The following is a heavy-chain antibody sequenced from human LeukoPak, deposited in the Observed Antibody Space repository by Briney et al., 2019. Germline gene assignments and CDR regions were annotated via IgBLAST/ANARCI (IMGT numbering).Heavy chain of an antibody. CDR1: GFTVSSNY. CDR3: ARVIVGATLYFDY. Sequence: GGSLRLSCAASGFTVSSNYMSWVRQAPGKGLEWVSVIYSGGSTYYADSVKGRSTISRDNSKNTLYLQMNSLRAEDTVVYYCARVIVGATLYFDYWGQGTLVTVSS. D-gene: IGHD1-26*01. J-gene: IGHJ4*02. CDR2: IYSGGST. V-gene: IGHV3-66*01.